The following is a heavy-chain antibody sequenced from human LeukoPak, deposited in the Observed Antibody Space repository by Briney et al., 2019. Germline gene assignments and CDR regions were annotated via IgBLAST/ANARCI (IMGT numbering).Heavy chain of an antibody. CDR2: IKGDGSEK. D-gene: IGHD2-8*01. J-gene: IGHJ4*02. CDR3: ARKNGLDY. V-gene: IGHV3-7*01. Sequence: PGGSLRPSCAASGFTFSDYWMTWVRQAPGKGLEWVANIKGDGSEKYYVDSVKGRFTISRDNAKNSLYLQMNSLGAEDTAVYYCARKNGLDYWGQGTLVTVSS. CDR1: GFTFSDYW.